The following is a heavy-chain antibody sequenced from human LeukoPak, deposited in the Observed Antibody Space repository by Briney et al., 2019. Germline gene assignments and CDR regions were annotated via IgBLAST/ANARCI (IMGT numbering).Heavy chain of an antibody. CDR1: GGSFSGYY. V-gene: IGHV4-34*01. CDR3: ARGKEDGRPNDY. J-gene: IGHJ4*02. CDR2: INHSGST. Sequence: SETLSHTCAVYGGSFSGYYWSWIRQPPGKGLEWIGEINHSGSTNYNPSLKSRVTISVDTSKNQFSLKLSSVTAADTAVYYCARGKEDGRPNDYWGQGTLVTVSS.